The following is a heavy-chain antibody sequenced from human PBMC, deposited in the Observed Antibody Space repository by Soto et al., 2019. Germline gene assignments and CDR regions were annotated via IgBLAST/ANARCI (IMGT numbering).Heavy chain of an antibody. Sequence: ASVKVSCKDSGGTFSSYTISWVRQAPGQRLEWMGWTNAGNGNTKYSQKFQGRVTMTRDTSTSTVYMELSSLRSEDTAVYYCARGGSLYWYFDLWGRGTLVTVSS. CDR1: GGTFSSYT. D-gene: IGHD1-26*01. V-gene: IGHV1-3*01. J-gene: IGHJ2*01. CDR2: TNAGNGNT. CDR3: ARGGSLYWYFDL.